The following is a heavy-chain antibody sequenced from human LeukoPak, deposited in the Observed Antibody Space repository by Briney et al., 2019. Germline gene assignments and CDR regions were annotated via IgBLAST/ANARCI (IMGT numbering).Heavy chain of an antibody. CDR2: IYPGDSDT. CDR3: ARRGYYYDSSGYYYGWFDP. Sequence: GESLKISCKGSGYSFTSYWVVWVRQMPGKGLEWMGIIYPGDSDTRYSPSFQGQVTISADKSISTAYLQWSSLKASDTAMYYCARRGYYYDSSGYYYGWFDPWGQGTLVTVSS. D-gene: IGHD3-22*01. J-gene: IGHJ5*02. CDR1: GYSFTSYW. V-gene: IGHV5-51*01.